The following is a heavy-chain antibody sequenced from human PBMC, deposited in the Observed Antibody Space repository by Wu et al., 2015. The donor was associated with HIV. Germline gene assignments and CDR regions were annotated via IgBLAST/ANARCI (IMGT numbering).Heavy chain of an antibody. J-gene: IGHJ4*02. CDR3: ARDMTYYYDNSGFFRLDY. CDR2: IIPRLGTT. D-gene: IGHD3-22*01. CDR1: GGNDGGTFSSHP. Sequence: HVQLVQSGTEVKEPGSSVKVSCKIFGGNDGGTFSSHPISWVRQAPGRGLEWMGGIIPRLGTTNYAQIFQGRVSITADEFTTTAYMELSSLRSDDTAVYYCARDMTYYYDNSGFFRLDYWGQGTLITVSS. V-gene: IGHV1-69*12.